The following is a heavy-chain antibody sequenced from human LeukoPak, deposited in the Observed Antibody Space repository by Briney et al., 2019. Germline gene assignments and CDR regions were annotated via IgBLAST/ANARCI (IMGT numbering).Heavy chain of an antibody. V-gene: IGHV3-7*03. CDR1: GFTFSSYW. CDR2: IKQDGSEK. CDR3: AKTPLITMVRGVPYYFDY. Sequence: GGSLRLSCAASGFTFSSYWMSWVRQAPGKGLEWVANIKQDGSEKYYVDSVKGRFTISRDNAKNSLYLQMNSLRAEDTALYYCAKTPLITMVRGVPYYFDYWGQGTLVTVSS. J-gene: IGHJ4*02. D-gene: IGHD3-10*01.